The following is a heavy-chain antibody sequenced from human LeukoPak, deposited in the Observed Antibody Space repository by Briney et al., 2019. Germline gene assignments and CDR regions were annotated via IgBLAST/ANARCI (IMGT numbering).Heavy chain of an antibody. J-gene: IGHJ6*03. D-gene: IGHD5-18*01. V-gene: IGHV3-23*01. CDR2: ISGYGDST. CDR1: GLMFSSYG. CDR3: AKGGYSNGRYYYYYMDV. Sequence: GGSLRLSCAASGLMFSSYGMTWVRQAPGKGLEWVSGISGYGDSTYYAESVKGRFTISRDNSKNTLYLQMNSLRAEDTAVYYCAKGGYSNGRYYYYYMDVWGEGTTVTVSS.